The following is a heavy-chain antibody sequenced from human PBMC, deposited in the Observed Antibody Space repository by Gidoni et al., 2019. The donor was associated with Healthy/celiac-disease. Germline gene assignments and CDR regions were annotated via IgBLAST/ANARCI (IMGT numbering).Heavy chain of an antibody. D-gene: IGHD4-4*01. CDR2: ISYDGSNK. CDR3: AKDWSNYVPFETDL. Sequence: QVQLVESGGGVVQPGRSLRLSCAASGFTFSSYGMHWVRQAPGKGLEWVAVISYDGSNKYYADSVKGRFTISRDNSKNTLYLQMNSLRAEDTAVYYCAKDWSNYVPFETDLWGRGTLVTVSS. J-gene: IGHJ2*01. CDR1: GFTFSSYG. V-gene: IGHV3-30*18.